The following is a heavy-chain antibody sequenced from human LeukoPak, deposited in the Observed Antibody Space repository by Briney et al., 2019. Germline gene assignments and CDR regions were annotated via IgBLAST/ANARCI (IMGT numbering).Heavy chain of an antibody. CDR3: ARLKFYDSTGYSPGYYMDV. V-gene: IGHV4-4*07. D-gene: IGHD3-22*01. CDR1: GGAIISYY. CDR2: IYPTGNT. Sequence: SETLSLTCSVSGGAIISYYWSWIRQPAGKGPEWIGRIYPTGNTDYNPSLKTRVTMSTDLSKKQFSLRLRAVTAADTAVYYCARLKFYDSTGYSPGYYMDVWGKGTAVTVSS. J-gene: IGHJ6*03.